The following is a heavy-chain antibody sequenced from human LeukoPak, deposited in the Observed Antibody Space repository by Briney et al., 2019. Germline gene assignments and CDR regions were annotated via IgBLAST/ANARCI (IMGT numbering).Heavy chain of an antibody. CDR3: ARGPDYYDSSAPHDY. D-gene: IGHD3-22*01. CDR1: GYTFTSYG. Sequence: GESLKISCKGSGYTFTSYGISWVRQAPGQGLEWMGWISAYNGNTNYAQKLQGRVTMTTDTSTSTAYMELRSLRSDDTAVYYCARGPDYYDSSAPHDYWGQGTLVTVSS. V-gene: IGHV1-18*01. J-gene: IGHJ4*02. CDR2: ISAYNGNT.